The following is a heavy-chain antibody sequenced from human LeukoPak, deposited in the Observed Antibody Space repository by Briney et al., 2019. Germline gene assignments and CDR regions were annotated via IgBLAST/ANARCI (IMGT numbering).Heavy chain of an antibody. J-gene: IGHJ4*02. Sequence: TGGSLRLSCAASGITFSSYAMSWVRQAPGKGLEWVSAISARGVSTYYADSVKGRFTISRDNSQNTLYLQMNGLRADDTAVYYCASQWELPHYFDYWGQGTLVTVSS. CDR2: ISARGVST. CDR3: ASQWELPHYFDY. V-gene: IGHV3-23*01. D-gene: IGHD1-26*01. CDR1: GITFSSYA.